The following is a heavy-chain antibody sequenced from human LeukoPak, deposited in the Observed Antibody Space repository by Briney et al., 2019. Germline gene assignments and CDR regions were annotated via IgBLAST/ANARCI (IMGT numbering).Heavy chain of an antibody. CDR2: ISGSGGST. CDR1: GFTFSSYS. CDR3: AKASQRYSYDATYYFDY. J-gene: IGHJ4*02. D-gene: IGHD5-18*01. Sequence: GGSLRLSCAASGFTFSSYSMNWVRQAPGKGLEWVSAISGSGGSTYYADSVKGRFTISRDNSKNTLYLQMNSLRAEDTAVYYCAKASQRYSYDATYYFDYWGQGTLVTVSS. V-gene: IGHV3-23*01.